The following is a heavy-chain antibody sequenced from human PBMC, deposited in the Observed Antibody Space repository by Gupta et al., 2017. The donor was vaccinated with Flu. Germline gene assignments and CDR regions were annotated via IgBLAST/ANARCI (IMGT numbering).Heavy chain of an antibody. CDR3: ARARYDVGRYTGGGVVLRF. V-gene: IGHV3-48*03. CDR1: GFTPGGSE. CDR2: INGGGLGF. D-gene: IGHD3-16*01. J-gene: IGHJ4*02. Sequence: EVQLVESGGDLVQPRGSVRLPCPAFGFTPGGSEMNWVRHALGKGLEWISYINGGGLGFHNAGPVRGVFTSSRDTARNSLYLQMNSLGAEDTVVYYGARARYDVGRYTGGGVVLRFWGQGTRVTVSS.